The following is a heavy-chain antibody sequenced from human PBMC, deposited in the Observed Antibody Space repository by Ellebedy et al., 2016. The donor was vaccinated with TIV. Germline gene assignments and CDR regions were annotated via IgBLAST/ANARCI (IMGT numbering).Heavy chain of an antibody. CDR2: ISWNSADI. V-gene: IGHV3-9*01. CDR1: GFLFRDFA. CDR3: AKGFVQPLTGAFDI. Sequence: GGSLRLSXAASGFLFRDFAMHWVRQAPGKGLEWVSGISWNSADIRYADSVKGRFSISRDNAKKSVYLQMNTLRPDDTAFYFCAKGFVQPLTGAFDIWGQGTTVTVSS. D-gene: IGHD4/OR15-4a*01. J-gene: IGHJ6*02.